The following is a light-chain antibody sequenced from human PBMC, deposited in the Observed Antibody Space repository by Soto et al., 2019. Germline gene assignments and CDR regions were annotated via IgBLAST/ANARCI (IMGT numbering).Light chain of an antibody. J-gene: IGLJ2*01. CDR3: GTWDDRLSAVV. Sequence: QSVLTQPPSVSAAPGQKVTISCSGSSSNIGVKSVSWYQQLPRTAPKLHIYDNSERPSGIPDRFSASKSGTSATLDITGLQTGDEADYYCGTWDDRLSAVVFGGGTKLTVL. CDR2: DNS. CDR1: SSNIGVKS. V-gene: IGLV1-51*01.